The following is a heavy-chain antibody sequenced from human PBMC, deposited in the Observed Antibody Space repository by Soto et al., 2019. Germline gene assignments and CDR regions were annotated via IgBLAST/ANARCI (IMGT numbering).Heavy chain of an antibody. CDR1: GFSFSYYG. D-gene: IGHD2-2*01. J-gene: IGHJ6*03. V-gene: IGHV3-48*01. Sequence: GGSLRLSCAASGFSFSYYGMNWVRQAPGKGLEWVSYISTSSSNIYYADSVKGRFTISRDNAKSSLSLQMNSLRAADTAVYYCARETSTGNYYMDVWGKGTTVTVSS. CDR2: ISTSSSNI. CDR3: ARETSTGNYYMDV.